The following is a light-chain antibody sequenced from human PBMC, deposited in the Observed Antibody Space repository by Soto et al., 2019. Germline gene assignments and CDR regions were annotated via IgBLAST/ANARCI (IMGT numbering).Light chain of an antibody. CDR1: QSISSSY. J-gene: IGKJ5*01. CDR2: GAS. V-gene: IGKV3D-7*01. Sequence: EIVLTQSPGTLSLSPGEGATLSCRASQSISSSYLSWYQQKPGQAPRLLIYGASTRATGIPARFSGSGRGSGTDFTLTISSLQPEDFAVYYCLQDYYLPITFGQGTRLEIK. CDR3: LQDYYLPIT.